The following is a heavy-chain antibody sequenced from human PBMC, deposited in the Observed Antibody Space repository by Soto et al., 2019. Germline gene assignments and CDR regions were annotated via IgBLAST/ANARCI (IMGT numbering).Heavy chain of an antibody. CDR1: GYTFATSY. CDR3: ARDGGNYDFHL. J-gene: IGHJ1*01. Sequence: QVQLVQSGAQVRRPGASVKVSCEASGYTFATSYIQWVRQAPGQGLEWVARIIPTTGWTIYADKFRGRVTVTRDTYTSTFYMEWSRLRSEDTALYSCARDGGNYDFHLSGQGALVPVSS. D-gene: IGHD3-16*01. CDR2: IIPTTGWT. V-gene: IGHV1-46*01.